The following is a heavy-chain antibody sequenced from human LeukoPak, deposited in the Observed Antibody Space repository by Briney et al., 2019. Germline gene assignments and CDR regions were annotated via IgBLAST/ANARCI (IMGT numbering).Heavy chain of an antibody. CDR3: ARGGRSDYSFDY. J-gene: IGHJ4*02. D-gene: IGHD2-15*01. Sequence: SVKVSCKTSGGTFSSYAISWVRQAPGQGLEWMGRIIPILDITNYAQKFQGRVTITADKSTSTAYMELSRLRSDDTAVYYCARGGRSDYSFDYWGQGTLVTVSS. CDR1: GGTFSSYA. CDR2: IIPILDIT. V-gene: IGHV1-69*04.